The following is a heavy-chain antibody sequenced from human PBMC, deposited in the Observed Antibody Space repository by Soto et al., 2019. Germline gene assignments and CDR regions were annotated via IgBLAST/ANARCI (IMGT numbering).Heavy chain of an antibody. CDR1: GFTFSSFG. V-gene: IGHV3-30*18. D-gene: IGHD5-12*01. CDR3: AKERSVVATTPDFDY. Sequence: ESGGGVVQPGRSLRLSCAASGFTFSSFGMHWVRQAPGKGLEWVAVASYDGSYKYYADSVKGRFTISRDNSKNTPYLQMNSLRAEDTAVYYCAKERSVVATTPDFDYWGQGTLVTVSS. J-gene: IGHJ4*02. CDR2: ASYDGSYK.